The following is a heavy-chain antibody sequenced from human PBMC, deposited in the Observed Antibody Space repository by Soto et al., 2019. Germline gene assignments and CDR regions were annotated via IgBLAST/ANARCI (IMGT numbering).Heavy chain of an antibody. D-gene: IGHD6-13*01. V-gene: IGHV4-59*01. CDR1: GGSMRNYF. Sequence: SETLSLTCTVSGGSMRNYFWTWIRQHPGKGLEWIGYIHYSGTTSFFPSYNPSLRSRVTISEDTSKNQFSLKLLSVTTADTAVYFCAAGEASSRNLAPYYLDFWGQGTLVTVS. CDR3: AAGEASSRNLAPYYLDF. J-gene: IGHJ4*02. CDR2: IHYSGTT.